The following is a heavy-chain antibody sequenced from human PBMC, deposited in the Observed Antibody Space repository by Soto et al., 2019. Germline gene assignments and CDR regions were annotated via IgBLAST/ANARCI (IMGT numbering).Heavy chain of an antibody. CDR2: ISSSGSTI. V-gene: IGHV3-48*03. J-gene: IGHJ6*02. Sequence: EVQLVESGGGLVQPGGSLRLSYAASGFTFSSYEMNWVRQAPGKGLEWVSYISSSGSTIYYADSVKGRFTISRDNAKNSLYLQMNSLRAEDTAVYYCARGGPYYDFWSGYYKYYYYYGMDVWGQGTTVTVSS. CDR1: GFTFSSYE. D-gene: IGHD3-3*01. CDR3: ARGGPYYDFWSGYYKYYYYYGMDV.